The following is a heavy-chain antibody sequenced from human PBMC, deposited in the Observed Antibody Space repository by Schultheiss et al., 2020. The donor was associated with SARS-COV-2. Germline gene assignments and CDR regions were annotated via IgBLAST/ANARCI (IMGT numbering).Heavy chain of an antibody. J-gene: IGHJ4*02. V-gene: IGHV1-2*02. Sequence: GESLKISCKASGYTFTGYYMHWVRQAPGQGLEWMGWINPNSGGTNYAQKFQGRVTMTRDTSISTAYMELSRLRSEDTAVYYCASVRGDYGHLDYWGQGTLVTVSS. CDR2: INPNSGGT. CDR3: ASVRGDYGHLDY. CDR1: GYTFTGYY. D-gene: IGHD2-21*02.